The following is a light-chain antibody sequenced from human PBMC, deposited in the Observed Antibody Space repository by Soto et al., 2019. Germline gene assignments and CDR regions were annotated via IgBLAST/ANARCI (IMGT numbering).Light chain of an antibody. CDR2: EAT. V-gene: IGKV3-15*01. J-gene: IGKJ4*01. Sequence: EVVMTQSPATLSVSPGERATLSCRASQSVSINLAWYQQRPGQAPRLLMYEATIRATGIPARFSGSGSGTEFTLTISSLQSEDFAVYYCQQYNNWLTFGGGTKVEIK. CDR1: QSVSIN. CDR3: QQYNNWLT.